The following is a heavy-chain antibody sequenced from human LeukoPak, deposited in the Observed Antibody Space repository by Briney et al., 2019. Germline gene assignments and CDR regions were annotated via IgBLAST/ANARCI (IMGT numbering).Heavy chain of an antibody. CDR1: GYTFTSYG. D-gene: IGHD3-9*01. J-gene: IGHJ4*02. CDR3: GREPRYRPIDY. V-gene: IGHV1-18*01. CDR2: INPNSGGT. Sequence: ASVKVSCKASGYTFTSYGISWVRQAPGRGLEWMGWINPNSGGTNYAENFQDRVTLTTDTSTGTAYMELRSLRSDDTAVYYCGREPRYRPIDYWGQGTLVTVSS.